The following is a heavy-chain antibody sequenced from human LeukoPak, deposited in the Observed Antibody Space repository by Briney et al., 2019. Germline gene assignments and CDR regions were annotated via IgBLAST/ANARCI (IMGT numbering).Heavy chain of an antibody. CDR1: GYTFTAYY. CDR3: ARDYYDSSGFGAFDI. Sequence: ASVKVSFKASGYTFTAYYMHWVRQAPGQGLEWMGWINPNSGGTNYPQKFQGRVTMTRDTSISTAYMELSRLRSDDTAVYYCARDYYDSSGFGAFDIWGQGTMVTVSS. D-gene: IGHD3-22*01. CDR2: INPNSGGT. J-gene: IGHJ3*02. V-gene: IGHV1-2*02.